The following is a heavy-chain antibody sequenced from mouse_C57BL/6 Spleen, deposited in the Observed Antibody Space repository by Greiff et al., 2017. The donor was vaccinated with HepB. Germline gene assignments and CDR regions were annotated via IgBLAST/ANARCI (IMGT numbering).Heavy chain of an antibody. CDR2: IDPSDSYT. CDR1: GYTFTSYW. D-gene: IGHD1-1*01. Sequence: QVQLQQPGAELVMPGASVKLSCKASGYTFTSYWMHWVKQRPGQGLEWIGVIDPSDSYTNYNQKFKGKSTLTVDKSSSTAYMQLSSLTSEDSAVYYCAVEYNGSSFDYWGQGTTPTVSS. J-gene: IGHJ2*01. CDR3: AVEYNGSSFDY. V-gene: IGHV1-69*01.